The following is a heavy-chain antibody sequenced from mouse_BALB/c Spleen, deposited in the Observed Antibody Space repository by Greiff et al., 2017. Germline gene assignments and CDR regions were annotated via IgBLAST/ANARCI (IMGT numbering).Heavy chain of an antibody. CDR1: GYTFTSYW. D-gene: IGHD2-4*01. CDR3: ARDDYDGAWFAY. CDR2: IYPGDGDT. Sequence: VQLQQSRAELARPGASVKLSCKASGYTFTSYWMQWVKQRPGQGLEWIGAIYPGDGDTRYTQKFKGKATLTADKSSSTAYMQLSSLASEDSAVYYCARDDYDGAWFAYWGQGTLVTVSA. V-gene: IGHV1-87*01. J-gene: IGHJ3*01.